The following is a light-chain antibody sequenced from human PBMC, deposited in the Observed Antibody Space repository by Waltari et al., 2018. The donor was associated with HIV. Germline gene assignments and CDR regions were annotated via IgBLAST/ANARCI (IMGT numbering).Light chain of an antibody. CDR2: KVS. CDR3: MQGTHWPWT. Sequence: DVVMTQSPLSLPVTLGQPASISCTSRQSLLYSDGHTYWSWVQQRPGQAPRRRMSKVSNRDSGVPDRFSGSGSGTDVTLKISRVEAEDVGVYYCMQGTHWPWTFGQGTKVEIK. V-gene: IGKV2-30*01. CDR1: QSLLYSDGHTY. J-gene: IGKJ1*01.